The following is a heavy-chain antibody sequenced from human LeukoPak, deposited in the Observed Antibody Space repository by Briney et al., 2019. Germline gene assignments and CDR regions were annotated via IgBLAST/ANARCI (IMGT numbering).Heavy chain of an antibody. D-gene: IGHD1-14*01. CDR2: ISVGNGDS. Sequence: ASVKLSRNASGYTFTSYTIHWVRQAPGQRLEWMGWISVGNGDSTCPQELQGRVSLTSGTSATTAYLEVSSLRPEDMAVYYCARERGIRDACDFWGQGTMVPVSS. CDR3: ARERGIRDACDF. J-gene: IGHJ3*01. CDR1: GYTFTSYT. V-gene: IGHV1-3*03.